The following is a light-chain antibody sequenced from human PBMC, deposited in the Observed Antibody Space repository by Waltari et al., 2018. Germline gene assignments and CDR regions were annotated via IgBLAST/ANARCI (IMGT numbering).Light chain of an antibody. CDR3: QQYDNLLTLT. Sequence: DIQMTQSSSSLSASVGDRVTITCQASQDISNYLNWYQQKPGKAPKLLIYDASNLETGVPSRFSGSGSGTDFTFTISSLQPEDIATYYCQQYDNLLTLTFGGGTKVEIK. V-gene: IGKV1-33*01. CDR2: DAS. CDR1: QDISNY. J-gene: IGKJ4*01.